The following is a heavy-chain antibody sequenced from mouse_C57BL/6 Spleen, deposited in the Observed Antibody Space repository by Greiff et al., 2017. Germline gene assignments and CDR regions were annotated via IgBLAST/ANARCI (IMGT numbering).Heavy chain of an antibody. V-gene: IGHV1-42*01. J-gene: IGHJ1*03. CDR1: GYSFTGYY. Sequence: VQLQQSGPELVKPGASVKISCKASGYSFTGYYMNWVKQSPEKSLEWIGEINPSTGGTTYNQKFKAKATLTVDKSSSTAYMQLKSLTSEDSAVYYCARSASYYSNYFDVWGTGTTVTVSS. CDR3: ARSASYYSNYFDV. CDR2: INPSTGGT. D-gene: IGHD2-5*01.